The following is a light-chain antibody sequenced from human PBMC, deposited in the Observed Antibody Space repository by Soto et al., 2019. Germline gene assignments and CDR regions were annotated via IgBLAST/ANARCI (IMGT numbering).Light chain of an antibody. V-gene: IGLV2-11*01. CDR1: SSDVGNYKY. Sequence: QSVLTQPASVSGSPGQSITISCTGTSSDVGNYKYVSWYQQHPGKAPKLMIFDVSERPSGVPDRFSGSKSGNTASLTISGLQAEDEADYYCCLYAVTFYVFGTGTKVTVL. CDR3: CLYAVTFYV. CDR2: DVS. J-gene: IGLJ1*01.